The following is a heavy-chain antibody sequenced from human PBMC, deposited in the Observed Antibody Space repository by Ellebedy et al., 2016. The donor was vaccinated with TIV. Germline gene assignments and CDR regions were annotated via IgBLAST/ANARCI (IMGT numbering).Heavy chain of an antibody. Sequence: GESLKISCAASGFTVSSNYMSWVRRAPGQGLGWVSVIYGGGNTDYAEHVEGRFTTSRDNSKNTVYLQMNSLRAEDTAVYYCARARGWYGSDGMDVWGEGTTVTVSS. CDR2: IYGGGNT. J-gene: IGHJ6*04. CDR3: ARARGWYGSDGMDV. V-gene: IGHV3-53*01. CDR1: GFTVSSNY. D-gene: IGHD6-19*01.